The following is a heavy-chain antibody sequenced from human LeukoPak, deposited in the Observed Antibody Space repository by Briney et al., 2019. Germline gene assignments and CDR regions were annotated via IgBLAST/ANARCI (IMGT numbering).Heavy chain of an antibody. CDR3: AKGYSSSTFDY. J-gene: IGHJ4*02. CDR1: GFTFSSYA. Sequence: GGSLXLSCAASGFTFSSYAMSWVRQAPGKRLEWVSAISGSGGSTYYADSVKGRFTISRDNSRNTLYLQMNSLRAEDTAVYYCAKGYSSSTFDYWGQGTLVTVSS. CDR2: ISGSGGST. V-gene: IGHV3-23*01. D-gene: IGHD6-19*01.